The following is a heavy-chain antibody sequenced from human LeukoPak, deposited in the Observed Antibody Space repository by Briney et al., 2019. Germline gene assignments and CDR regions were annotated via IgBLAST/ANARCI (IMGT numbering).Heavy chain of an antibody. CDR2: ISSRSSYI. CDR3: ARGDAFDI. Sequence: NPGGSLRLSCAGSGFTFSNYDMTWVRQAPGKGLEWVSSISSRSSYIYYADSVKGRFAISRDNAKNSLFPQMNSLRAEDTAVYYCARGDAFDIWGQGTMVTVSS. CDR1: GFTFSNYD. J-gene: IGHJ3*02. V-gene: IGHV3-21*01.